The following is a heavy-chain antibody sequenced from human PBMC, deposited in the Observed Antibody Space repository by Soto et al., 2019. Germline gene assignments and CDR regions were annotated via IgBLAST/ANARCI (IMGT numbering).Heavy chain of an antibody. CDR1: GGSFSGYY. D-gene: IGHD3-22*01. V-gene: IGHV4-34*01. J-gene: IGHJ6*02. CDR2: INHSGST. CDR3: ARGRSDSSGYYKRYYYGMDV. Sequence: ETLSLTCAVYGGSFSGYYWSWIRQPPGKGLEWIGEINHSGSTNYNPSLKSRVTISVDTSKNQFSLKLSSVTAADTAVYYCARGRSDSSGYYKRYYYGMDVWGQGTTVTVSS.